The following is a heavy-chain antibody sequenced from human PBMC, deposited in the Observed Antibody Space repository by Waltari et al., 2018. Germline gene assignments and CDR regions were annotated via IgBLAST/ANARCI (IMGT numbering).Heavy chain of an antibody. J-gene: IGHJ4*02. V-gene: IGHV4-61*02. D-gene: IGHD2-8*01. CDR1: GGSISSGSYY. Sequence: QVQLQESGPGLVKPSQTLSLTCTVSGGSISSGSYYWSWIRQPAGKGLEWIGRIYTSVSSNDNPSLKSRVTISVDTAKNPFSVKLRSVTAADTAVYYCASEGTSMVYAIPGTLDYWGQGTLVTVSS. CDR2: IYTSVSS. CDR3: ASEGTSMVYAIPGTLDY.